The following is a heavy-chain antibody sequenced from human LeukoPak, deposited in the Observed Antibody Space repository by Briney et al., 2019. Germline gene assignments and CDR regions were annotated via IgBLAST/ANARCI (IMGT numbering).Heavy chain of an antibody. CDR2: ISAYNGNT. V-gene: IGHV1-18*01. J-gene: IGHJ3*02. Sequence: GASVKVSCKASGYTFTSYGISWVRQAPGQGLEWMGWISAYNGNTNYAQKLQGRVTMTTDTSTSTAYTELRSLRSDDTAVYYCARSHYYDSSGSEADFDIWGQGTMVTVSS. CDR3: ARSHYYDSSGSEADFDI. CDR1: GYTFTSYG. D-gene: IGHD3-22*01.